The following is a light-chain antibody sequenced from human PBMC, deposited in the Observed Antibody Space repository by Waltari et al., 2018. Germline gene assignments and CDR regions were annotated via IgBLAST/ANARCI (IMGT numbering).Light chain of an antibody. Sequence: QSALTQPPSASGSPGQSVTISCPGTSSDVGGYSYVSWYQHHQGKAPKLIIYEVYKRPSGVPDRFSGSKSGNTASLTVSGLQAEEEADYYCSSYAGSNNLGVFGTGTKVTVL. CDR1: SSDVGGYSY. CDR2: EVY. V-gene: IGLV2-8*01. CDR3: SSYAGSNNLGV. J-gene: IGLJ1*01.